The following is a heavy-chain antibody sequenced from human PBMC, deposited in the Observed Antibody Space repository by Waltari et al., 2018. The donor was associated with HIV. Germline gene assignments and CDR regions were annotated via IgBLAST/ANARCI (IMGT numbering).Heavy chain of an antibody. J-gene: IGHJ4*02. CDR1: GFTISNYW. D-gene: IGHD2-15*01. Sequence: EVQLVESGGGLVQPGGSLRLSCVASGFTISNYWMSWVRQVPGKGVGWVANVKQDGSDTYYADSVKGRFTIFRDDAENLIYLQMNSLRAGDTAVYYCVAEWWYAVPGYWGQGTLVTV. CDR2: VKQDGSDT. V-gene: IGHV3-7*01. CDR3: VAEWWYAVPGY.